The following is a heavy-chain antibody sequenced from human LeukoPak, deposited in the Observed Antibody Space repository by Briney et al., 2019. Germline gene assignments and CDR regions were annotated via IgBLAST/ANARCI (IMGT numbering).Heavy chain of an antibody. J-gene: IGHJ4*02. V-gene: IGHV1-18*01. Sequence: ASVKVSCKASGYTFTSYGISWVRQAPGQGLEWMGWITDYSGNTNYAQKFQGRVTMTTDTSTSTAYMELRSLRAEDTAVYYCAKDRGYSSSWNYFDYWGQGTLVTVSS. CDR3: AKDRGYSSSWNYFDY. D-gene: IGHD6-13*01. CDR2: ITDYSGNT. CDR1: GYTFTSYG.